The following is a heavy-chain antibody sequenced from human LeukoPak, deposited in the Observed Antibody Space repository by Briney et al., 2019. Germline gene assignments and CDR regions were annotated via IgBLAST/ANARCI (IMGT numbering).Heavy chain of an antibody. V-gene: IGHV5-51*01. CDR2: IYPGDSDT. Sequence: GESLKISWKGSEYSFTTYWIGWVRQMPGKGLEWMGIIYPGDSDTTYSPSFQGQVTISADKSISTAYLQWSSLKASDSAMYYCGRIPAAGSLKGSFDIWGQGTMVTVSS. J-gene: IGHJ3*02. D-gene: IGHD6-13*01. CDR3: GRIPAAGSLKGSFDI. CDR1: EYSFTTYW.